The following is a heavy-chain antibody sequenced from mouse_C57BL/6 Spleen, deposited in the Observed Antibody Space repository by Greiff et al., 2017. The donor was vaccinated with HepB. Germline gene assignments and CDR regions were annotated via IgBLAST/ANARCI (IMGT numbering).Heavy chain of an antibody. J-gene: IGHJ4*01. CDR2: IDPSDSET. V-gene: IGHV1-52*01. Sequence: VQLQQPGAELVRPGSSVKLSCKASGYTFTSYWMHWVKQRPIQGLEWIGNIDPSDSETHYNQKFKDKATLTVDKSSSTAYMQLSSRTSEDSAVDYYARAIYYDHGGNAMDYWGQGTSVTVSS. CDR3: ARAIYYDHGGNAMDY. D-gene: IGHD2-4*01. CDR1: GYTFTSYW.